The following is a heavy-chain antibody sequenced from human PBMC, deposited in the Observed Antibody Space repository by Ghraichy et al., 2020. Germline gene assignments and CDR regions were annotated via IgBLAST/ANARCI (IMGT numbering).Heavy chain of an antibody. V-gene: IGHV1-46*01. CDR1: GSTFTNFY. D-gene: IGHD5-12*01. CDR3: AREGSGYKNFDY. Sequence: ASVKVSCKAPGSTFTNFYMHWVRQAPGQGLEWMGLINPNDDSTSYAQKFRGRFTMTRDTSTNTVYMELSSLTSEDTAVYYCAREGSGYKNFDYWGQGTLATVSS. CDR2: INPNDDST. J-gene: IGHJ4*02.